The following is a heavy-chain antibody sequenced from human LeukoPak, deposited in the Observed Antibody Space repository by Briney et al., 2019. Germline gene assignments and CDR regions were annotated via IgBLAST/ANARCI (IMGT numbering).Heavy chain of an antibody. V-gene: IGHV3-23*01. CDR3: AKDKLRGESYDSYDY. J-gene: IGHJ4*02. CDR1: GFTFSSYA. Sequence: GGSLRLSCAASGFTFSSYAMSWVRQAPGKGLEWVSAISGSGGSTYYADSVKGRFTISRDNSKNTLYLQMNSLRAEDTAVYYCAKDKLRGESYDSYDYWGQGTLVTVSS. D-gene: IGHD5-12*01. CDR2: ISGSGGST.